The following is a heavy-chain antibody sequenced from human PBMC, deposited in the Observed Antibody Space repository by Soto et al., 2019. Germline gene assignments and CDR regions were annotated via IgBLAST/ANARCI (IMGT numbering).Heavy chain of an antibody. CDR1: GGAISSGGYS. J-gene: IGHJ4*02. CDR3: VRFWPPPYSDALTDYTDAFDY. Sequence: SETLSLTCAVSGGAISSGGYSWNWIRQPPGKGLEGIGYIYHSGSTNYNPSLKSRVTISVDTSKNQFSLKLSSVTAADTAVYYFVRFWPPPYSDALTDYTDAFDYWGQGTLVTVSS. D-gene: IGHD3-9*01. V-gene: IGHV4-30-2*01. CDR2: IYHSGST.